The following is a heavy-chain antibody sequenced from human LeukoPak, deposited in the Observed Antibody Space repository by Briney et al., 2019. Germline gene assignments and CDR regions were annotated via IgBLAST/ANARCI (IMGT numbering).Heavy chain of an antibody. Sequence: GGSLRLSCAASGLTVRSNYMSWVRQAPGKGLEWVSVIYSGGSTYYADSVKGRFTISRDNSQNTLYVQMNSLRGEDTAVYYCARGQYYDGSGDRGFFDSWGQGTLVTVSS. CDR3: ARGQYYDGSGDRGFFDS. CDR2: IYSGGST. J-gene: IGHJ4*02. V-gene: IGHV3-53*01. CDR1: GLTVRSNY. D-gene: IGHD3-22*01.